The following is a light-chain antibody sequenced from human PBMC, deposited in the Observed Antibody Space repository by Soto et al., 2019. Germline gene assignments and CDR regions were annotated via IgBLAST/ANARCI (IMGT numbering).Light chain of an antibody. CDR3: QQLNSFPIT. Sequence: DIQLTQAQSFLSASAGDRVSITCRASQAISSYLAWYQQKPGRAPKLLIYAASTLQSGVPSRFSGSGSGTEFTLTITSLQPEDFATYYCQQLNSFPITFGQGTRLEIK. CDR1: QAISSY. CDR2: AAS. J-gene: IGKJ5*01. V-gene: IGKV1-9*01.